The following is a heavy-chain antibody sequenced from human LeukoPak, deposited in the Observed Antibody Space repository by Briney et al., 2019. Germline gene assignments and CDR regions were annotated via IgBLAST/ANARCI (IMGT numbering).Heavy chain of an antibody. CDR1: GFTFSSYG. J-gene: IGHJ4*02. D-gene: IGHD6-13*01. V-gene: IGHV3-30*18. CDR2: IASDGRDK. Sequence: GGSLRLSCAASGFTFSSYGIHWVRQAPGKGLEWVAVIASDGRDKLYVDSVKGRFTISRENSKNTLYLQMNSLRAEDTAVYYCAKDGQIAAAAYYFDYWGQGTLVTVSS. CDR3: AKDGQIAAAAYYFDY.